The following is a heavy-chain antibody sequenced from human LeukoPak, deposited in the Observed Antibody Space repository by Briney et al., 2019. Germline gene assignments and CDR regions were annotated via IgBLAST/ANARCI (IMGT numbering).Heavy chain of an antibody. Sequence: GGSLRLSRAASGFIFNNYGLIWVRQAPGKGLEWVSAISNDGGGTNYADFVKGRFTISRDNSKNTLFLQMNSLRAEDTALYYCAKGSSGYFVDLWGLGTLVTVSS. CDR1: GFIFNNYG. V-gene: IGHV3-23*01. D-gene: IGHD3-22*01. CDR3: AKGSSGYFVDL. CDR2: ISNDGGGT. J-gene: IGHJ5*02.